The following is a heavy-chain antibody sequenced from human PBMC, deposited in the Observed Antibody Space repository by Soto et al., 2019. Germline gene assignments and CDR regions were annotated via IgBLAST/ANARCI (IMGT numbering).Heavy chain of an antibody. V-gene: IGHV2-5*02. J-gene: IGHJ3*01. Sequence: QITLKESGPILVQPTQTLTLTCSFSGFSLITTGAGVGWIRQPPGKAPEWLALIYWDGEKRYSPALKSRLTITKDSSKNQVVLTMTNMDPVDTATYYCARRQSNMIRGANAFDLWGQGTFLSVSS. D-gene: IGHD3-10*01. CDR1: GFSLITTGAG. CDR2: IYWDGEK. CDR3: ARRQSNMIRGANAFDL.